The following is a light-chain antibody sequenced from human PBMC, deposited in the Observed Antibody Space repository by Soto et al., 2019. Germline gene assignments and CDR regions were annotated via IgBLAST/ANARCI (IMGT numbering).Light chain of an antibody. V-gene: IGKV1-27*01. CDR1: QGIGNS. J-gene: IGKJ3*01. CDR3: QEYHSPPFT. CDR2: AAS. Sequence: DIQMTQSPSSLSASVGDTVTITCRASQGIGNSLAWYQQKAGKVPDLLIYAASTLQSGVPSHFSGSGSGTDFTLTISSLQPEYVATYYCQEYHSPPFTFGPGTKVEIK.